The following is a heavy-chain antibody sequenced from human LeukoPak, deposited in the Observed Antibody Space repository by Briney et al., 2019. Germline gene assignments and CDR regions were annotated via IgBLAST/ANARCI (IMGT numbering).Heavy chain of an antibody. CDR2: ISYDGSNK. CDR1: GFTFSSYA. D-gene: IGHD3-10*01. CDR3: AKDNYGSGNYYKIGAFDI. Sequence: PGGSLRLSCAASGFTFSSYAMHWVRQAPGKGLEWVAVISYDGSNKYYADSVKGRFTISRDNSENTLYLQMNSLRAEDTAIYYCAKDNYGSGNYYKIGAFDIWGQGTMVTVSS. V-gene: IGHV3-30*14. J-gene: IGHJ3*02.